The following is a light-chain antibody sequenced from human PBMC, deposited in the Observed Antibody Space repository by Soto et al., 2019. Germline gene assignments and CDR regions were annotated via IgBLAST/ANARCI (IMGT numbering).Light chain of an antibody. Sequence: QSVLTQPASVSGSPGQSITISCTGTSSDVGGYNYVSWYQQHPGKAPKFMIYDVNTRPSGVSHRFSGSKSGNTASLTISGLQAEDEADYYCSSYTSTSTVVFGGGTKVTVL. CDR3: SSYTSTSTVV. CDR2: DVN. CDR1: SSDVGGYNY. V-gene: IGLV2-14*01. J-gene: IGLJ2*01.